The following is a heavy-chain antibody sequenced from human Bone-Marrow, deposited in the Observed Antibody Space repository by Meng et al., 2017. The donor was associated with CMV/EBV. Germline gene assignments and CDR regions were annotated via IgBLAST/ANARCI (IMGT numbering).Heavy chain of an antibody. D-gene: IGHD3-22*01. J-gene: IGHJ4*02. V-gene: IGHV4-59*01. CDR3: ARGTNKYDSSGYFVDY. Sequence: GSLRLSCTVSGGSISSYYWSWIRQPPGKGLEWIGYIYYSGSTNYNPSLKSRVTISVDTSKNQFSLKLSSVTAADTAVYYCARGTNKYDSSGYFVDYWGQGTLVTVSS. CDR2: IYYSGST. CDR1: GGSISSYY.